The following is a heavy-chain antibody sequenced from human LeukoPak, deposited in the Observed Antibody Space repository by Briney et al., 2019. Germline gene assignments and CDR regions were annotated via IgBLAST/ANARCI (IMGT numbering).Heavy chain of an antibody. V-gene: IGHV4-59*08. CDR3: ARQRSSTWSLGY. CDR1: GGSISSYY. D-gene: IGHD6-13*01. J-gene: IGHJ4*02. Sequence: SETLSLTCTVSGGSISSYYWSWIRQPPGKGLEWVGYVYYSGSTNYNPSLKSRVTISVDTSKNQFSLKLSSVPAADTAVYFCARQRSSTWSLGYWGQGTLVTVSS. CDR2: VYYSGST.